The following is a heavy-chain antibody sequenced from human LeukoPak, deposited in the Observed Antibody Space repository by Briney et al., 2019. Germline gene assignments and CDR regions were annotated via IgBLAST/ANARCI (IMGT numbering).Heavy chain of an antibody. CDR2: IFPDDSDT. D-gene: IGHD5-12*01. CDR3: ARARYSSSHLDY. Sequence: ESLKISCQASGYSFLGHWIAWVRQMPGKGPEWLGIIFPDDSDTRYSPSFRGQVTISVDKSTNTAFLQWSSLKVSDSGMYFCARARYSSSHLDYWGQGTLVFVST. V-gene: IGHV5-51*01. CDR1: GYSFLGHW. J-gene: IGHJ4*02.